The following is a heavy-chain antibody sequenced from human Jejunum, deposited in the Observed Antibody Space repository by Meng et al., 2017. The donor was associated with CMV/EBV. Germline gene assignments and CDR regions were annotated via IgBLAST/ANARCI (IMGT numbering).Heavy chain of an antibody. Sequence: SFYSFLYYFWSWLRQSPEKGLEWIGYVSYSGTSYYNPSLKSRVTVSLDMSKSQFSLTLTSVTAADTAVYFCARDRGGLGKYFDYWGQGSLVTVSS. J-gene: IGHJ4*02. CDR3: ARDRGGLGKYFDY. CDR2: VSYSGTS. D-gene: IGHD3-10*01. CDR1: FYSFLYYF. V-gene: IGHV4-59*01.